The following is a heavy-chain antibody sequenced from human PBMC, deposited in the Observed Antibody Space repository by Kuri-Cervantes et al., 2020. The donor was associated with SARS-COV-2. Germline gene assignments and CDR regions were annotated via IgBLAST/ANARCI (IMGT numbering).Heavy chain of an antibody. J-gene: IGHJ5*02. V-gene: IGHV3-33*05. CDR1: GFTFSSYG. CDR3: ARLIFPLQGWFDP. D-gene: IGHD3-9*01. CDR2: ISYDGSNK. Sequence: GESLKISWAASGFTFSSYGMHWVRQAPGKGLEWVAVISYDGSNKYYADSVKGRFTISRDNAKNSLYLQMNSLRAEDTAVYYCARLIFPLQGWFDPWGQVTLVTVSS.